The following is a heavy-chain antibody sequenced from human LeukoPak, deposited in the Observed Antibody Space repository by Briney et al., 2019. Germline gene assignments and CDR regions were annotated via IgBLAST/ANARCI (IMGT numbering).Heavy chain of an antibody. CDR2: IKYDGSEK. Sequence: GGSLRLSCVDSGFTFSTYWMIWVRQAPGKGLEWVANIKYDGSEKYYVDSVKGRFTISRDNAKNSLYLQMNSLRAEDTAVYYCARDSGLSGYDLLDYWGRGTLVSVSS. V-gene: IGHV3-7*01. CDR1: GFTFSTYW. D-gene: IGHD5-12*01. CDR3: ARDSGLSGYDLLDY. J-gene: IGHJ4*02.